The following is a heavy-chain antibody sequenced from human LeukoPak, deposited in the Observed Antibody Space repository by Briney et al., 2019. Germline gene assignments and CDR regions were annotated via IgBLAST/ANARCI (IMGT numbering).Heavy chain of an antibody. Sequence: PGGSLRLSCAASGFTFSTNAMSWVRQAPGKGLEWVSRISSTGGTTEYADSVKGRFTISRDNSKNTLHLQMNSLRAEDTAVYYCAKGHCTNGICWLDWGQGTLVTVSS. J-gene: IGHJ4*02. V-gene: IGHV3-23*01. CDR3: AKGHCTNGICWLD. D-gene: IGHD2-8*01. CDR1: GFTFSTNA. CDR2: ISSTGGTT.